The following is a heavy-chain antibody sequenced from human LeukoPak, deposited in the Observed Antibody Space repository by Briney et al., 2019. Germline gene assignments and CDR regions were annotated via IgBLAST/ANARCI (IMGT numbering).Heavy chain of an antibody. CDR1: GFTFSTYA. D-gene: IGHD2-21*02. V-gene: IGHV3-64*03. J-gene: IGHJ4*02. Sequence: GGSLRLSCSASGFTFSTYAMHWGREAPGKGLEYVSAISSDGIMTYYADSVKGRFTISRDDSKNTGYVQMSSLRSEGTAVYYCVRWVTGLDYWGQGILVTVSS. CDR3: VRWVTGLDY. CDR2: ISSDGIMT.